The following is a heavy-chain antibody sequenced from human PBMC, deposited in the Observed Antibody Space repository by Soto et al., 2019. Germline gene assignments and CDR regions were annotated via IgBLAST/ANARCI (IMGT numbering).Heavy chain of an antibody. CDR2: IRKQANIYTT. D-gene: IGHD2-2*01. J-gene: IGHJ4*02. CDR1: GFTFSDHY. CDR3: ARSGSSTSCYVY. Sequence: EVQLVESGGGLVQPGGSLSLSCVGSGFTFSDHYIDWVRQAPGKGLEWVGRIRKQANIYTTHYAASVKGRFTISRDDPKNSLYLQMNSLKTEDTAVYYCARSGSSTSCYVYWGQGTLVTVSS. V-gene: IGHV3-72*01.